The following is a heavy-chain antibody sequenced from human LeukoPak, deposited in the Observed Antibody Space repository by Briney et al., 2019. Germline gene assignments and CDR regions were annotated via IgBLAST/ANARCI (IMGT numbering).Heavy chain of an antibody. CDR2: IYYSGST. Sequence: SETLSLTCTVSAGSISSHYWSWIRQPPGKGLEWIGYIYYSGSTNYNPSLKSRVTISVDTSKNQFSLKLSSVTATDTAVYYCARVRRYCRSTSCYSRYYFDYWGQGTLVTVSS. V-gene: IGHV4-59*11. CDR1: AGSISSHY. J-gene: IGHJ4*02. CDR3: ARVRRYCRSTSCYSRYYFDY. D-gene: IGHD2-2*01.